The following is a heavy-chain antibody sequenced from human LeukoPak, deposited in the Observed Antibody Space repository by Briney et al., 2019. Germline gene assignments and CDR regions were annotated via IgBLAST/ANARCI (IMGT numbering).Heavy chain of an antibody. CDR3: ARAPPDHYDSSGYYGFDY. Sequence: ASVKVSCKASGYPFTKFYMHWVRQAPGHGLEWMGLMSPNGDSTLYSQKFQGRVTMTRDTSTSTDYMELSSLRSEDTAVYYCARAPPDHYDSSGYYGFDYWGQGTLVTVSA. V-gene: IGHV1-46*01. CDR1: GYPFTKFY. D-gene: IGHD3-22*01. CDR2: MSPNGDST. J-gene: IGHJ4*02.